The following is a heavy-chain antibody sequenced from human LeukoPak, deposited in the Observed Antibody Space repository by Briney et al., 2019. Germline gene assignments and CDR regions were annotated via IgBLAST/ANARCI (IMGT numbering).Heavy chain of an antibody. Sequence: PGGSLRLSCAASRFTLSTYWMSWVRQAPGKGLEWVANIKQDGSEKYYVDSVKGRFTISRDNAKNSLYLQMNSLRAEDTAVYYCARAPGDPPNYWGQGTLVTVSS. CDR2: IKQDGSEK. CDR1: RFTLSTYW. J-gene: IGHJ4*02. D-gene: IGHD4-17*01. V-gene: IGHV3-7*03. CDR3: ARAPGDPPNY.